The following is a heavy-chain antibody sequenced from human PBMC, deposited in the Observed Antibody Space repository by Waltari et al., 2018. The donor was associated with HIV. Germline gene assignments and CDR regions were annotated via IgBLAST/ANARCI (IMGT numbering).Heavy chain of an antibody. J-gene: IGHJ5*02. CDR3: AREDYDSRTYRWFDP. CDR1: GFTFSSYG. D-gene: IGHD3-22*01. CDR2: IWFYGDNK. Sequence: QAQLVESGGGVVQPGRSLRLSCAAPGFTFSSYGMPWVRQAPGKGVEWVALIWFYGDNKYYADSVKGRFAISRDNTKNTLYLQMNSLRVEDTAVYYCAREDYDSRTYRWFDPWGQGTLVTVSS. V-gene: IGHV3-33*01.